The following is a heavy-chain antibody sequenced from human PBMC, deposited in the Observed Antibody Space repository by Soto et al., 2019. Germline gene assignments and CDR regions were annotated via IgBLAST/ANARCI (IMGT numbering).Heavy chain of an antibody. D-gene: IGHD4-17*01. V-gene: IGHV4-30-4*01. J-gene: IGHJ6*02. CDR2: IYYSGST. CDR3: ASHDYAHYGLDV. CDR1: GGSISSGDYY. Sequence: SETLSLTCTVSGGSISSGDYYWSWIRQPPGKGLEWIGYIYYSGSTYYNPSLKSRVTISVDTSKNQFSLKLSSVTAADTAVYYCASHDYAHYGLDVWGQGTTVTVSS.